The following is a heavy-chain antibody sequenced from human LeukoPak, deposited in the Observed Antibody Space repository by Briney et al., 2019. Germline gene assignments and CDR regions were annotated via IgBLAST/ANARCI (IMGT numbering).Heavy chain of an antibody. V-gene: IGHV3-7*04. D-gene: IGHD4-17*01. J-gene: IGHJ4*02. CDR2: INQDGSEQ. CDR3: ARDYGAPRY. Sequence: GGSLRPSCAASGFTFSNYWMTWVRQAPGKGLEWVANINQDGSEQYYVDSVKGRLTIPRDNAKNSLFLQMNSLRAGDTAVYFCARDYGAPRYWGQGTLVTVSS. CDR1: GFTFSNYW.